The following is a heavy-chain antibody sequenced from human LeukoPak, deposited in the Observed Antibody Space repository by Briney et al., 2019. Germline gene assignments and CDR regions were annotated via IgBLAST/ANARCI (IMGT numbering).Heavy chain of an antibody. Sequence: SVKVSCKASGGTFSSYAISWVRQAPGQGLEWMGRIIPILGIANYAQKFQGRVTITADKSTSTAYMELGSLRSEDTAVYYCARGYYDSSGYLSTDYWGQGTLVTVSS. V-gene: IGHV1-69*04. CDR2: IIPILGIA. J-gene: IGHJ4*02. CDR3: ARGYYDSSGYLSTDY. CDR1: GGTFSSYA. D-gene: IGHD3-22*01.